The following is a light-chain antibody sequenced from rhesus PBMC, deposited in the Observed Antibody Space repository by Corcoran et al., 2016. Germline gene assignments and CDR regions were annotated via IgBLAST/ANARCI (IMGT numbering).Light chain of an antibody. V-gene: IGKV1-25*01. CDR1: QGISSS. Sequence: DIQMTQSPSSLSASVGDRVTITCRSSQGISSSLAWYQQKPGKAPKPLIYQASILQSGGPSRFSGSGSGTDFTLIISSLQPEDFATYYCQQRNNYPVTFGGGTKVEI. CDR2: QAS. CDR3: QQRNNYPVT. J-gene: IGKJ4*01.